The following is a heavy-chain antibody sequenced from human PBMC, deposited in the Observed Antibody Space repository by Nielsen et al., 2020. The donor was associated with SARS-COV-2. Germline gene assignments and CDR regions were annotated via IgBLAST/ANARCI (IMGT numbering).Heavy chain of an antibody. J-gene: IGHJ3*02. CDR1: GFTFDDYA. Sequence: GGSLRLSCAASGFTFDDYAMHWVRQAPGKGLEWVSGISWNSGSIGYADSVKGRFTISRDNAKNSLYLQMNSLRAEDTAVYYCARLSDDYVWGSYRYSAFDIWGQGTMVTVSS. V-gene: IGHV3-9*01. D-gene: IGHD3-16*02. CDR2: ISWNSGSI. CDR3: ARLSDDYVWGSYRYSAFDI.